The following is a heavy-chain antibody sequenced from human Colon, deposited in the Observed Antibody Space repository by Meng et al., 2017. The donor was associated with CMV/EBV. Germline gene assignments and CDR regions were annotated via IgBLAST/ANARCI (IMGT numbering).Heavy chain of an antibody. J-gene: IGHJ4*02. CDR3: VRAMNEEIN. CDR1: GGSFSGFH. CDR2: IHPGGWT. D-gene: IGHD5-24*01. Sequence: QVRLQQWGAGLLKPSETLSLTCAVYGGSFSGFHCNWIRQPPGKGLEWIGEIHPGGWTNYNPSLKSRVTMSIDTSKNQFSLKVNSVTAADTAVYFCVRAMNEEINWGQGTLVTVSS. V-gene: IGHV4-34*01.